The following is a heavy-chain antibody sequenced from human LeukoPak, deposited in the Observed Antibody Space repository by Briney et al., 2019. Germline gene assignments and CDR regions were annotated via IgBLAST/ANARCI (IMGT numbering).Heavy chain of an antibody. CDR1: GFTFSDYS. V-gene: IGHV3-48*02. CDR2: ISSTTNTI. Sequence: PGGSLRLSCEASGFTFSDYSMNWVRQAPGKGLEWVCFISSTTNTIYYADSVKGRFTISRDNAKNSLYLQMNSLRDEDTAVYYCARDPNDYWGQGTLVTVSS. CDR3: ARDPNDY. J-gene: IGHJ4*02.